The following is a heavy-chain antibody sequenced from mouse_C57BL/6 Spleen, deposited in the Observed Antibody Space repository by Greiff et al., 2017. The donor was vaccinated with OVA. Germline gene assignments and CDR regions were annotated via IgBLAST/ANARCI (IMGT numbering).Heavy chain of an antibody. D-gene: IGHD2-10*01. CDR1: GFTFSSYA. V-gene: IGHV5-4*01. CDR2: ISDGGSYT. Sequence: EVKLMESGGGLVKPGGFLKLSCAASGFTFSSYAMSWVRQTPEKRLEWVATISDGGSYTYYPDNVKGRFTISRDNAKNNLYLQMSHLKSEDTAMYYCARDRLPGGYFDVWGTGTTVTVSS. CDR3: ARDRLPGGYFDV. J-gene: IGHJ1*03.